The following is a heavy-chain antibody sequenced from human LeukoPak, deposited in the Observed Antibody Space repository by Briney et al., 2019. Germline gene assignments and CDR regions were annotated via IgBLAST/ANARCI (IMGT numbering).Heavy chain of an antibody. CDR1: GGSLSDLA. V-gene: IGHV1-24*01. CDR2: FDPEDGER. CDR3: AINDFWSGFDY. Sequence: ASVKVSCNVSGGSLSDLAVHWVRQAPGKGPEWMGGFDPEDGERFFAQRFQGRLTMTEDTPTDTAYMELSSLRFEDTAVYYCAINDFWSGFDYWGQGALIIVSS. D-gene: IGHD3-3*01. J-gene: IGHJ4*02.